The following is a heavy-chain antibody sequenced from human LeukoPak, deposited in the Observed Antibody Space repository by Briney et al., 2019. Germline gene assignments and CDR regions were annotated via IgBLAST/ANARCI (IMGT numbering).Heavy chain of an antibody. CDR1: GYTFTSYY. V-gene: IGHV1-69*13. Sequence: SVKVSCKASGYTFTSYYMHWVRQAPGQGLEWMGGIIPIFGTANYAQKFQGRVTITADESTSTAYMELSSLRSEDTAVYYCASCDIAVAGILNWFDPWGQGTLVTVSS. J-gene: IGHJ5*02. CDR2: IIPIFGTA. CDR3: ASCDIAVAGILNWFDP. D-gene: IGHD6-19*01.